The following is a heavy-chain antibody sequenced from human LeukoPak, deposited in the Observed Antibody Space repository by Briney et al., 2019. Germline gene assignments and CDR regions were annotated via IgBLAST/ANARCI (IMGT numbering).Heavy chain of an antibody. CDR2: IYSSGTT. Sequence: ETLSLTCTVSGGSISTSNYYWGWIRQPPGKGLEWVSVIYSSGTTYYADPVKGRFTISRDNSKNTLYLQMSSLRADDTAVYYCARSSSDWGQGTLVTVSS. CDR3: ARSSSD. J-gene: IGHJ4*02. D-gene: IGHD6-25*01. V-gene: IGHV3-66*01. CDR1: GGSISTSNYY.